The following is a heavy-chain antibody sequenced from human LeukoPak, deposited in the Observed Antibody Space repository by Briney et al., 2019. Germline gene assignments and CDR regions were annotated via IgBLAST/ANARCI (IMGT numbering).Heavy chain of an antibody. CDR2: ISACNGNT. J-gene: IGHJ4*02. Sequence: ASVKVSCKASGYTFTSYGISWVRQAPGQGLEWMGWISACNGNTNYAQKLQGRVTMTTDTSTSTAYMELRSLRSDDTAVYYCARDGIAAAGTSRGGYYFDYWGQGTLVTVSS. D-gene: IGHD6-13*01. V-gene: IGHV1-18*01. CDR3: ARDGIAAAGTSRGGYYFDY. CDR1: GYTFTSYG.